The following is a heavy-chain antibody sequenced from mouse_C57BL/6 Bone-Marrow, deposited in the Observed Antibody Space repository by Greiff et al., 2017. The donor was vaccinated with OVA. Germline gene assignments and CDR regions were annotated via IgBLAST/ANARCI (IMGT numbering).Heavy chain of an antibody. CDR3: ARSLLDWDFDY. CDR1: GFTFTDYY. D-gene: IGHD4-1*01. V-gene: IGHV7-3*01. CDR2: IRNKANGYTT. J-gene: IGHJ2*01. Sequence: EVMLVESGGGLVQPGGSLSLSCAASGFTFTDYYMSWVRQPPGKALEWLGFIRNKANGYTTESSASVKGRFTISRDTSQSILSLQLHALLAEDSATYYCARSLLDWDFDYWGQGTTLTVSS.